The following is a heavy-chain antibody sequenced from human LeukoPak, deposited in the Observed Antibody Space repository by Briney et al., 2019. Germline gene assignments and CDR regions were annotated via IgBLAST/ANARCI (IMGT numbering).Heavy chain of an antibody. Sequence: SETLSLTCTVSGGSISSGDYYWSWVRQPPGKGLEWIGYIYYSGSTYYNPSLKSRVTISVDTSKNQFSLKLSSVTAADTAVYYCARYSSWYYFDYWGQGTLVTVSS. J-gene: IGHJ4*02. CDR2: IYYSGST. D-gene: IGHD6-13*01. CDR1: GGSISSGDYY. CDR3: ARYSSWYYFDY. V-gene: IGHV4-30-4*08.